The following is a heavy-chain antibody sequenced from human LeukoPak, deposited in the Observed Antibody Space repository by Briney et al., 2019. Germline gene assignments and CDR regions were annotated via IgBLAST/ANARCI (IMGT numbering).Heavy chain of an antibody. D-gene: IGHD3-3*01. CDR3: ARDGLGFDTSGFSR. CDR2: INHSGST. CDR1: GGSFSGYY. V-gene: IGHV4-34*01. Sequence: SETLSLTCAVYGGSFSGYYWSWIRQPPGKGLEWIGEINHSGSTNYNPSLKSRVTISLDTSKNQFSLKLRSLTAADTAVYFCARDGLGFDTSGFSRWGQGTLVTVSS. J-gene: IGHJ4*02.